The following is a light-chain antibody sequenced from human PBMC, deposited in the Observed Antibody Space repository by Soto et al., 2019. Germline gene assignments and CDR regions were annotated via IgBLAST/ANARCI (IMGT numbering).Light chain of an antibody. CDR1: KNDIGVYDF. V-gene: IGLV2-8*01. J-gene: IGLJ1*01. Sequence: SVLTQPPSASGSPGQSVTISCTGTKNDIGVYDFVSWYQHHPGKAPRLIIYEVVQRPSGVPDRFSGSKSGNTASLTVSGPQAADEADYFCKSYAGSNTYVFGSGTKVTVL. CDR3: KSYAGSNTYV. CDR2: EVV.